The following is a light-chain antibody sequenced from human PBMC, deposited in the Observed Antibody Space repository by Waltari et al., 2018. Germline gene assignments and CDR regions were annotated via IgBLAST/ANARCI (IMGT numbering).Light chain of an antibody. J-gene: IGKJ1*01. Sequence: DIQMTQSPSSLSASVGDRVTITCQANQDITTLLNWYQQKPGNAPKLLIYDASDLETRVPSRFCGSGSGTEFAFTINSLQPEDIATYYCLQYDSLPWTFGQGTKVDI. CDR2: DAS. V-gene: IGKV1-33*01. CDR3: LQYDSLPWT. CDR1: QDITTL.